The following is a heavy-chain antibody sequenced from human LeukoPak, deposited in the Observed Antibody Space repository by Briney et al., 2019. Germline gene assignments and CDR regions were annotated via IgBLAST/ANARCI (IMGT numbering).Heavy chain of an antibody. V-gene: IGHV1-2*02. Sequence: ASVKVSRKASGYTFTNYYMHWVRQPPGQVVEWVGWINPSGGATTYGQKFQDRVTMTTDTSTSTDYMELRGLSSVDVAVYFCLRYECWSAYPGGFWGQGTLVTVSS. J-gene: IGHJ4*02. D-gene: IGHD3-3*01. CDR3: LRYECWSAYPGGF. CDR1: GYTFTNYY. CDR2: INPSGGAT.